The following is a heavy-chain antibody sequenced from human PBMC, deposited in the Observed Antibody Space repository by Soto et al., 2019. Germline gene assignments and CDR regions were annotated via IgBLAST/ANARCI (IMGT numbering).Heavy chain of an antibody. CDR2: IIPIFGTA. J-gene: IGHJ6*02. CDR1: GGTFSSYA. CDR3: ASVPIISGHYSGSYYGMDV. Sequence: SVKVSCKASGGTFSSYAISWVRQAPGQGLEWMGGIIPIFGTANYAQKFQGRVTITADESTSTAYMELSSLRSEDTAVYYCASVPIISGHYSGSYYGMDVWGQGTMVTVSS. V-gene: IGHV1-69*13. D-gene: IGHD1-26*01.